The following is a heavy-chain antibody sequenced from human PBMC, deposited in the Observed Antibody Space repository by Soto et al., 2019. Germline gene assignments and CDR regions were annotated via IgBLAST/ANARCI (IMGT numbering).Heavy chain of an antibody. J-gene: IGHJ4*02. CDR1: GYTFTSYG. CDR3: AREPFWSGYPDYFDY. Sequence: GASVKVSCKASGYTFTSYGISWVRQAPGQGLEWMGWISAYNGNTNYAQKLQGRVTMTTDTSTSTAYMELRSLRSDDTAVYYCAREPFWSGYPDYFDYWGQGTLVTVSS. CDR2: ISAYNGNT. V-gene: IGHV1-18*01. D-gene: IGHD3-3*01.